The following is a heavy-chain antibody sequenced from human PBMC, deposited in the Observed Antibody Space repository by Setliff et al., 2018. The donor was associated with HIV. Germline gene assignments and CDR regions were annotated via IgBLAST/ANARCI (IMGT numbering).Heavy chain of an antibody. CDR2: ISTYSGKT. Sequence: ASVKVSCKASGYNFITFGINWVRQAPGQGLEWMGRISTYSGKTDYAEKFQGRLTMTMDTSTRTVFMELRSLTLDDTSVYYCARGSAPSIVVAASLDIWGQGTLVTGSS. J-gene: IGHJ4*01. V-gene: IGHV1-18*01. CDR1: GYNFITFG. D-gene: IGHD6-19*01. CDR3: ARGSAPSIVVAASLDI.